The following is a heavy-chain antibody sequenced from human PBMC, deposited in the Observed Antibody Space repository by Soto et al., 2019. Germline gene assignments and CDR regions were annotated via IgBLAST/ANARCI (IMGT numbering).Heavy chain of an antibody. Sequence: ASVKVSCKASGGTFSSYAISWVRQAPGQGLEWMGGIIPIFGTANYAQKFQGRVTITADESTSTAYMELSSLRSEDTAVYYCARSSSGWYSFQHWGQGTLVTVSS. D-gene: IGHD6-19*01. CDR1: GGTFSSYA. J-gene: IGHJ1*01. CDR3: ARSSSGWYSFQH. CDR2: IIPIFGTA. V-gene: IGHV1-69*13.